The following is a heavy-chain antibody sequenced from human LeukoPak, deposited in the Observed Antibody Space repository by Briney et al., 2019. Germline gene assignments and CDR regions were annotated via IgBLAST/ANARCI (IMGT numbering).Heavy chain of an antibody. D-gene: IGHD3-22*01. V-gene: IGHV5-51*01. CDR1: GYSFTSYW. CDR3: ARRGYYYDSSGYYGHDAFDI. J-gene: IGHJ3*02. Sequence: ESLKISCKGSGYSFTSYWIGWVRQMPGKGLEWMGIIYPGDSDTRYSPSFQGQVTISADKSISTAYLQWSSLKASDTAMYYCARRGYYYDSSGYYGHDAFDIWGQGTMVTVSS. CDR2: IYPGDSDT.